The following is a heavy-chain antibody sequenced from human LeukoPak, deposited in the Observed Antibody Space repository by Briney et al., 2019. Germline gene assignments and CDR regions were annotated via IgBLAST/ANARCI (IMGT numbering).Heavy chain of an antibody. CDR1: GGSISSSDYY. J-gene: IGHJ4*02. V-gene: IGHV4-39*07. CDR3: ASTLPHSGYSGYDPTFDY. Sequence: SETLSLTCTVSGGSISSSDYYWGWIRQPPGKGLEWIGSIYYSGSTYYNPSLKSRVTMSVDTSKNQFSLKLSSVTAADTAVYYCASTLPHSGYSGYDPTFDYWGQGTLVTVSS. D-gene: IGHD5-12*01. CDR2: IYYSGST.